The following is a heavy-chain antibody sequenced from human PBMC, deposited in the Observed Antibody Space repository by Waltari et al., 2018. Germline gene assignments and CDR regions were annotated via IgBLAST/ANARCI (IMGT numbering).Heavy chain of an antibody. CDR2: MYPAGSP. CDR3: ATARDEFTASIFFDH. V-gene: IGHV3-66*02. Sequence: DVRLLESGGGLVRPGGSLRLSCAASGLTVSSTHMSWVRQAPGQGLELVSVMYPAGSPYHADSVLGRFTISRDVSQNTLYLQMNNLRPEDTAVYYCATARDEFTASIFFDHWGQGALVSVSS. D-gene: IGHD3-3*01. J-gene: IGHJ4*02. CDR1: GLTVSSTH.